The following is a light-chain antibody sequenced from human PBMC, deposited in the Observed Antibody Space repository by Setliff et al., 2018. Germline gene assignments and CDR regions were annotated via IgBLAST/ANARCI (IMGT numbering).Light chain of an antibody. Sequence: QSALTQPPSASGSPGQSVAISCTGTSCDVGGYNYVSWYQQHPGKAPKLMIYEVSKWPSGVPDRFSGSKSGNTASLTVSGLQAEDEADYYCSSYAGSNNYVFGTGTKV. CDR3: SSYAGSNNYV. J-gene: IGLJ1*01. V-gene: IGLV2-8*01. CDR2: EVS. CDR1: SCDVGGYNY.